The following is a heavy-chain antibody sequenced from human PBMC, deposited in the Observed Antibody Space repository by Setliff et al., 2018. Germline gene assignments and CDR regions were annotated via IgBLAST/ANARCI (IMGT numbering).Heavy chain of an antibody. J-gene: IGHJ4*02. Sequence: GSLRLSCAASGFTFSDYYMNWIRQAPGKGLEWVSYISRGGNTIYYADSVKGRFTISRDNAKNSLYLQMNSLRAEDTAVYYCARDFGSHFFDHWGQGTLVTVSS. CDR1: GFTFSDYY. CDR2: ISRGGNTI. D-gene: IGHD3-16*01. CDR3: ARDFGSHFFDH. V-gene: IGHV3-11*04.